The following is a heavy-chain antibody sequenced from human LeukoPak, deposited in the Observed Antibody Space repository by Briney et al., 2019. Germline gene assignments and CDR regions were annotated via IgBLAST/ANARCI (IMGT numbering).Heavy chain of an antibody. CDR3: AKDPVGYCSGGSCALFDY. CDR1: GFTFSSYA. CDR2: ISGSGGST. V-gene: IGHV3-23*01. J-gene: IGHJ4*02. D-gene: IGHD2-15*01. Sequence: QPGGSLRLSCAASGFTFSSYAMSWVRQAPGKGLEWVSAISGSGGSTYYADSVKGRFTISRDNSKNTLYLQMNSLRAEDTAVYYCAKDPVGYCSGGSCALFDYWGQGTLVTVSS.